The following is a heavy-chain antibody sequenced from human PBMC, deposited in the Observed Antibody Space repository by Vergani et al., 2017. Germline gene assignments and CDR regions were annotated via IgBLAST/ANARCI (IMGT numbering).Heavy chain of an antibody. CDR3: AKDMRSSSWYLGY. CDR1: GFTFDDYA. D-gene: IGHD6-13*01. V-gene: IGHV3-9*01. J-gene: IGHJ4*02. Sequence: EVQLVESGVGLVQPGRSLRLSCAASGFTFDDYAMHWVRQAPGKGLEWVSGISWNSGSIGYADSVKGRFTISRDNAKNSLYLQMNSLRAEDTALYYCAKDMRSSSWYLGYWGQGTLVTVSS. CDR2: ISWNSGSI.